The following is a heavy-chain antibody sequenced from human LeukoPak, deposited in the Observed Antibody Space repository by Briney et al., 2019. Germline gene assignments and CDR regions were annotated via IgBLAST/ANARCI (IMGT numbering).Heavy chain of an antibody. J-gene: IGHJ5*02. Sequence: PGGSLRLSCAASGFTFSSYSMIWVRQAPGKGLEWVSVIYSGGSTYYADSVKGRFTISRDNSKNTLYLQMNSLRAEDTAVYYCARVSYGYLHPWGQGTLVTVSS. D-gene: IGHD5-18*01. CDR3: ARVSYGYLHP. V-gene: IGHV3-53*01. CDR1: GFTFSSYS. CDR2: IYSGGST.